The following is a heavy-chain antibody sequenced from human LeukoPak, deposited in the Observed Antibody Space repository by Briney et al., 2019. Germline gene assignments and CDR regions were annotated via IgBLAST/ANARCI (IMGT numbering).Heavy chain of an antibody. D-gene: IGHD1-26*01. CDR2: ISSSSSYI. CDR3: ARDLSIVGPSG. J-gene: IGHJ4*02. CDR1: GFTFSSYS. V-gene: IGHV3-21*01. Sequence: GGSLRLSCAASGFTFSSYSMNWVRQAPGKGLEWVSSISSSSSYIYYADSVKGRFTISRDNAKNSLYLQMNSLRAEDTAVYYCARDLSIVGPSGWGQGTLVTVYS.